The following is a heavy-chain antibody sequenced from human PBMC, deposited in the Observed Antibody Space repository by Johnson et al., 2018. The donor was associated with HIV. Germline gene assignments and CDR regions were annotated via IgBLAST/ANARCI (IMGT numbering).Heavy chain of an antibody. J-gene: IGHJ3*02. V-gene: IGHV3-33*01. Sequence: VQLVESGGGVVQPGRSLRLSCAASGFTFSDYGIHWVRQAPGKGLEWVAVVWSDGNNRYYADSVKGRFTISRDNSKNTLYLQINNLRAEDTAVYYCATRGVTDWGGAFDIWGPGTRVTVSS. CDR2: VWSDGNNR. D-gene: IGHD3/OR15-3a*01. CDR3: ATRGVTDWGGAFDI. CDR1: GFTFSDYG.